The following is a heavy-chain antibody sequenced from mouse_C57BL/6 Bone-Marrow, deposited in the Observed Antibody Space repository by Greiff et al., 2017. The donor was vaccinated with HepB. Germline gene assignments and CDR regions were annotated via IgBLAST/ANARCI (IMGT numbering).Heavy chain of an antibody. D-gene: IGHD3-2*02. CDR3: ARSGDCSGYDFDY. CDR2: IYPGSGST. V-gene: IGHV1-55*01. J-gene: IGHJ2*01. CDR1: GYTFTSYW. Sequence: VQLQQPGAELVKPGASVKMSCKASGYTFTSYWITWVKQRPGQGLEWIGDIYPGSGSTNYNEKFKSKATLTVDTSSSTAYMQLSSLTSEDSAVYYCARSGDCSGYDFDYWGQGTTLTVSS.